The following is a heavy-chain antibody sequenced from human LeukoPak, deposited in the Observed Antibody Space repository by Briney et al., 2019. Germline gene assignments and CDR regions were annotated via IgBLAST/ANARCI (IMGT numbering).Heavy chain of an antibody. J-gene: IGHJ3*02. V-gene: IGHV4-59*01. CDR3: ANHRDGYSYDAFDI. CDR2: IYYSGST. D-gene: IGHD5-24*01. Sequence: SETLPLTCTVSGGSISSYYWSWIRQPPGKGLEWIAYIYYSGSTNYNPSLKSRVTISVDASKNQFSLKLSSVTAADTAVYYCANHRDGYSYDAFDIWGQGTMVTVSS. CDR1: GGSISSYY.